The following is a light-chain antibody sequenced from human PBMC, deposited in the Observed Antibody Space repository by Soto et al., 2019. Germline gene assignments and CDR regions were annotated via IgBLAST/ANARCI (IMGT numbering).Light chain of an antibody. CDR2: GAS. Sequence: IVMSQSPATLSVSPGERSTLSCRASQSVRNNLAWYQQRPGQAPRLLMYGASTRPSGIPARFTGGGSGTDFTLTITSLQSEDFATYYCQQYSHLITFGQGTRLEIK. CDR1: QSVRNN. V-gene: IGKV3-15*01. J-gene: IGKJ5*01. CDR3: QQYSHLIT.